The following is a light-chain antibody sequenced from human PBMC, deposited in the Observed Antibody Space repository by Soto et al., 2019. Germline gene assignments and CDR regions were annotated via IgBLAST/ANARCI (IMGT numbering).Light chain of an antibody. V-gene: IGKV3-20*01. CDR1: QSVSSSY. CDR2: GAS. Sequence: ENVLTQSPGTLSLSPGEGATLSCRASQSVSSSYLAWYQQKPGQAPRLLIYGASSRATGIPDRFSGSGSGTDFTLTISRLEPEDFAVYYCQQYSSSPRTFGQGTKVDIK. CDR3: QQYSSSPRT. J-gene: IGKJ1*01.